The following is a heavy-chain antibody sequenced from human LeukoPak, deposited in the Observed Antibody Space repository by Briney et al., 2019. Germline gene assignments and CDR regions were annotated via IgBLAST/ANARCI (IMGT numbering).Heavy chain of an antibody. Sequence: PGGSLRLSCAASGFTVCSNYMSWVRQAPGKGLEWVSVIYSGGSTYYADSVKGRFTISRDNSKNTLYLQMNSLRAEDTAVYYCAKDSSSWSGGWFDPWGQGTLVTVSS. J-gene: IGHJ5*02. CDR2: IYSGGST. CDR3: AKDSSSWSGGWFDP. D-gene: IGHD6-13*01. V-gene: IGHV3-53*01. CDR1: GFTVCSNY.